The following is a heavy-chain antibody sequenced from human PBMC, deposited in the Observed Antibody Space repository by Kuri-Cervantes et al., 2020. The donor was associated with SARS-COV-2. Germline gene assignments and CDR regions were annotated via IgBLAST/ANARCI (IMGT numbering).Heavy chain of an antibody. CDR3: ARSGYSGYDLNY. V-gene: IGHV3-21*01. D-gene: IGHD5-12*01. CDR1: GFTFSSYS. CDR2: ISSSSSYI. J-gene: IGHJ4*02. Sequence: GGSLRLSCAASGFTFSSYSMNWVRQAPGKGLEWVSSISSSSSYIYYADSVKGRFTISRDNAKNSLYLQMNSLRAEDTAVYYCARSGYSGYDLNYWGQGTLVTVSS.